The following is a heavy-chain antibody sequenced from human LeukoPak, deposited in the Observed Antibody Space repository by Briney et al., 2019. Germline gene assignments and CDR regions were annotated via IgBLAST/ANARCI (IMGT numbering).Heavy chain of an antibody. CDR2: ISSNI. CDR1: GFTFSSYS. V-gene: IGHV3-21*04. J-gene: IGHJ4*02. CDR3: AKSSLVTPYDY. D-gene: IGHD2-15*01. Sequence: PGGSLRLSCAASGFTFSSYSMNWVRQAPGKGLEWVSSISSNIYYADSLKGRFTISRDNAKNSLYLQMNSLRAEDTAVYYCAKSSLVTPYDYWGQGTLVSVSS.